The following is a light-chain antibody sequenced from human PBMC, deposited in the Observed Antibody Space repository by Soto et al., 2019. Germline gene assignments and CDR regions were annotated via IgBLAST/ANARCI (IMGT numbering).Light chain of an antibody. Sequence: EIVLTQSPATLSLSPGERATLSCRASQSVRSYLAWYQHKHGQAPRLLIYDASNRATGIPARFSGSGSGTDFTLTISRLEPEDFAVYYCQQYGSSPPMYTFGQGTKLEIK. CDR1: QSVRSY. CDR3: QQYGSSPPMYT. CDR2: DAS. J-gene: IGKJ2*01. V-gene: IGKV3-20*01.